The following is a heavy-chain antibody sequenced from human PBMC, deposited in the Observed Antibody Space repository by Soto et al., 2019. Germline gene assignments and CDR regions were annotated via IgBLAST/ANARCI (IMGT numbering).Heavy chain of an antibody. CDR3: ARLSRPNYYDTSGFFKDNWFDP. D-gene: IGHD3-22*01. Sequence: ASVKVSCKASGGTFNSYDINWVRQAPGQGLEWMGGIIPIVETPKYAQKFQGRVTITADESTNTVYMELSSLRSEDTAIYYCARLSRPNYYDTSGFFKDNWFDPWGQGTLVTVSS. J-gene: IGHJ5*02. CDR2: IIPIVETP. V-gene: IGHV1-69*13. CDR1: GGTFNSYD.